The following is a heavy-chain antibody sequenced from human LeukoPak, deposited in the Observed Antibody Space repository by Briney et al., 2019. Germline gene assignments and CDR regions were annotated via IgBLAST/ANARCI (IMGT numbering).Heavy chain of an antibody. CDR3: AREQGSGWYYFDY. D-gene: IGHD6-19*01. Sequence: SQTLSLTCAVSGGSISSGGYSWSWIRQPPGKGLEWIGYIYHSGSTYYNPSLKSRVTISVDRSKNQFSLKLSSVTAADTAVYYCAREQGSGWYYFDYWGQGTLVTVSS. J-gene: IGHJ4*02. CDR1: GGSISSGGYS. CDR2: IYHSGST. V-gene: IGHV4-30-2*01.